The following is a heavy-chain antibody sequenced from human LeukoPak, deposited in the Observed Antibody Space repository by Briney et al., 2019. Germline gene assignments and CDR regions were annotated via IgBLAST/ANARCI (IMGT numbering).Heavy chain of an antibody. CDR3: ARGGFVYYDSSGYYFPFDY. Sequence: PSETLSLTCTVSGGSISPYFWSWVRQTPGKGMEWIGYISYTGSTNYNPALKSRVTISVDTSKNQFSLQLTSATAADTAVYYCARGGFVYYDSSGYYFPFDYWGQGTLVTVSS. CDR2: ISYTGST. V-gene: IGHV4-59*08. J-gene: IGHJ4*02. CDR1: GGSISPYF. D-gene: IGHD3-22*01.